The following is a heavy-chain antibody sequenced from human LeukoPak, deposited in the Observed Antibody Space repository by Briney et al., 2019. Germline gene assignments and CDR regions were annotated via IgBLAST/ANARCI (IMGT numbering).Heavy chain of an antibody. D-gene: IGHD3-10*01. Sequence: GGSLRLSCAASGFSFSSYWMTWVRQAPGKGLEWVANIKQDGSEKNYVDSVKGRFSISRDNAENSLYLQMNSLRAEDTAVYYCAKNRGSGSYNDYRGQGTLVTVSS. V-gene: IGHV3-7*01. CDR1: GFSFSSYW. J-gene: IGHJ4*02. CDR3: AKNRGSGSYNDY. CDR2: IKQDGSEK.